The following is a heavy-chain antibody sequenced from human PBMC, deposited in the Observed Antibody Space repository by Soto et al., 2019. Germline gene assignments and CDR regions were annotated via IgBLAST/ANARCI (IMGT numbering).Heavy chain of an antibody. J-gene: IGHJ4*02. CDR3: ARSPRVIVAAKGTLDY. D-gene: IGHD5-12*01. V-gene: IGHV1-18*04. CDR1: GYTFTTFG. CDR2: ISTSTGNT. Sequence: QVQLVQSGGEVKKPRASVKVSCKASGYTFTTFGITWVRQAPGQGLEWMGWISTSTGNTNYAQKLQDRVTLTTDTSTRTAYLELRSLTSDDTAVYYCARSPRVIVAAKGTLDYWGQGTLVTVSS.